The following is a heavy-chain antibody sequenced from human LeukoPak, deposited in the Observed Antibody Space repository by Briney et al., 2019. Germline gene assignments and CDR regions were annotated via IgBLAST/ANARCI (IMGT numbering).Heavy chain of an antibody. CDR1: GYTFTGYY. Sequence: GASVKVSCKASGYTFTGYYMRWVRQAPGQGLEWMGWINPNSGGTNYAQKFQGRVTMTRDTSISTAYMELSSLRSDDTAVYYCATARDRNSVYSSLDYWGQGTLVTVSS. CDR2: INPNSGGT. V-gene: IGHV1-2*02. CDR3: ATARDRNSVYSSLDY. J-gene: IGHJ4*02. D-gene: IGHD5/OR15-5a*01.